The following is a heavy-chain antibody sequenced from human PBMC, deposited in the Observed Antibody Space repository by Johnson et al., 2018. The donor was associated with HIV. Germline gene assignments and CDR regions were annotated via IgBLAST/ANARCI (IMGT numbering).Heavy chain of an antibody. CDR3: ARAVCRGGRCYSHDAFDI. J-gene: IGHJ3*02. CDR2: IYSGGST. D-gene: IGHD2-15*01. Sequence: VQLVESGGGVVQPGGSLRLSCAVSGFTVSSNYITWVRQAPGKGLEWISVIYSGGSTYYADSVKGRFTISRDNSKNTLYLQMNSLRAEDTALYYCARAVCRGGRCYSHDAFDIWGQGTMVTVSS. V-gene: IGHV3-66*02. CDR1: GFTVSSNY.